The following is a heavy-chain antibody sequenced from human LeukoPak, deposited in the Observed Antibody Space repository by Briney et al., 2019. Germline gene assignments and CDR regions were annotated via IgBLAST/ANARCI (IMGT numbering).Heavy chain of an antibody. CDR2: INPNSGGT. J-gene: IGHJ6*02. D-gene: IGHD6-19*01. Sequence: ASVKVSCKASGYTFTGYYMHWVRQAPGRGLEWMGWINPNSGGTNYAQKFQGRVTMTRDTSISTAYMELSRLRSDDTAVYYCARDDSRFGSSGWYYYYGMDVWGQGTTVTVSS. CDR1: GYTFTGYY. CDR3: ARDDSRFGSSGWYYYYGMDV. V-gene: IGHV1-2*02.